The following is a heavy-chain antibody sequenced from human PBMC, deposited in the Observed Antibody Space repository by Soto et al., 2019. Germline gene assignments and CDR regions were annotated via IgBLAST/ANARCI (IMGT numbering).Heavy chain of an antibody. CDR2: INPNSGGT. CDR1: GYTFTGYY. CDR3: ARGGDDILTHETNFDD. J-gene: IGHJ4*02. D-gene: IGHD3-9*01. Sequence: ASVKVSCKASGYTFTGYYMHWVRQAPGQGLEWMGWINPNSGGTNYAQKFQGWVTMTRDTSISTAYMELSRLRSEDTAVYYCARGGDDILTHETNFDDWGQGTLVTVSS. V-gene: IGHV1-2*04.